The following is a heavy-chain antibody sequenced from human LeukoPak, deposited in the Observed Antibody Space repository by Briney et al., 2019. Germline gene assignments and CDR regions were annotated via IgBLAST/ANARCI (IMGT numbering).Heavy chain of an antibody. V-gene: IGHV1-2*02. J-gene: IGHJ4*02. D-gene: IGHD4-11*01. CDR1: GDTFDGYY. CDR2: INPKFGGT. CDR3: AAEDTVTRSYDF. Sequence: EASVKVSCKASGDTFDGYYVHWVRQAPGQGLEWTGWINPKFGGTKYAPKLQVRASMTWDTAINTAYMELRSLTSDDTAVYYCAAEDTVTRSYDFWGQGALVTVSS.